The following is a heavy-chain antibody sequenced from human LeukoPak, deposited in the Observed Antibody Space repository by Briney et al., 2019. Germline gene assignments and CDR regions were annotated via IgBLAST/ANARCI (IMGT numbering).Heavy chain of an antibody. CDR3: ARHPLYCSGGSCWGHYYYMDV. V-gene: IGHV1-69*05. Sequence: SVTVSCKASGGTFSSYAISWVRQAPGQGLEWMGGIILIFGTANYAQTFQGRVTITTDESTSTAYMELSSWRSEDTVVYYCARHPLYCSGGSCWGHYYYMDVWGKGTTVTVSS. J-gene: IGHJ6*03. CDR2: IILIFGTA. CDR1: GGTFSSYA. D-gene: IGHD2-15*01.